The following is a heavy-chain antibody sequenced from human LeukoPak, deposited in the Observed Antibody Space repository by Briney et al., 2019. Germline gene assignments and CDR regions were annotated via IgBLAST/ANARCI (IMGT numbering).Heavy chain of an antibody. CDR2: ISYDGSNK. Sequence: GGSLRLSCAASGFTFSSYGMHWVRQAPGKGLEWVAVISYDGSNKYYADSVKGRFTISRDNSKNTLYLQMNSLRAEDTAVYYCAKDPTSGSYRPSPPCHWGQGTLVTVSS. CDR1: GFTFSSYG. D-gene: IGHD1-26*01. J-gene: IGHJ4*02. CDR3: AKDPTSGSYRPSPPCH. V-gene: IGHV3-30*18.